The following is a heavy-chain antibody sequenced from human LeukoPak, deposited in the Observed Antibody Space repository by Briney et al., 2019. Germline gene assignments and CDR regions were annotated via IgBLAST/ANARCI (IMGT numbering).Heavy chain of an antibody. CDR1: GFTFSSYS. D-gene: IGHD6-19*01. V-gene: IGHV3-21*01. CDR3: ARDKAVAGNYFDY. J-gene: IGHJ4*02. Sequence: PGGSLRLSCAASGFTFSSYSMNWVRQAPGKGLEWVSSISSSSSYIYYADSVKGRFTISRDNAKNSLYLQMNSPRAEDTAVYYCARDKAVAGNYFDYWGQGTLVTVSS. CDR2: ISSSSSYI.